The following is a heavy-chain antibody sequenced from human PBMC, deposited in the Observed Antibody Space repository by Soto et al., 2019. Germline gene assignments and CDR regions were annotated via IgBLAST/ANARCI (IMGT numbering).Heavy chain of an antibody. Sequence: GGSLRLSCAASGFTFSNYGMHWVRQAPGKGLEWAAVIWYDGSNKYYADPVKGRFTISRDNSKNTLYLQINSLRAEDTAVYYCARDDIPGRAVAIYGMDVWGQGTTVTVS. D-gene: IGHD6-19*01. V-gene: IGHV3-33*01. J-gene: IGHJ6*02. CDR1: GFTFSNYG. CDR2: IWYDGSNK. CDR3: ARDDIPGRAVAIYGMDV.